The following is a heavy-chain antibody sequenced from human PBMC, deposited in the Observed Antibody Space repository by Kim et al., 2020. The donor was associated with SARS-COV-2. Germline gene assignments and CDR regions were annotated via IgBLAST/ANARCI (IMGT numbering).Heavy chain of an antibody. D-gene: IGHD6-19*01. CDR1: GFTFSNAW. Sequence: GGSLRLSCAASGFTFSNAWMSWVRQAPGKGLEWVGRIKSKTDGGTTDYAAPVKGRFTISRDDSKNTLYLQMNSLKTEDTAVYYCTTDRGIWGYSSGWGLDYWGQGTLVTVSS. V-gene: IGHV3-15*01. J-gene: IGHJ4*02. CDR2: IKSKTDGGTT. CDR3: TTDRGIWGYSSGWGLDY.